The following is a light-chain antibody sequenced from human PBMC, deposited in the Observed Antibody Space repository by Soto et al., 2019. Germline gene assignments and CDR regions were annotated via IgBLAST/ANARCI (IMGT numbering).Light chain of an antibody. CDR2: AAS. V-gene: IGKV1-39*01. CDR1: QSISSY. Sequence: DIQMTQSPSSLSASVGDRVTITCRASQSISSYLNWYQQKPGKAPKLLIYAASSLQRGVPARFSGSGSGTDFTLTISSLQPEDFATYYCQQCDSTPQTFGQGTKVEIK. J-gene: IGKJ1*01. CDR3: QQCDSTPQT.